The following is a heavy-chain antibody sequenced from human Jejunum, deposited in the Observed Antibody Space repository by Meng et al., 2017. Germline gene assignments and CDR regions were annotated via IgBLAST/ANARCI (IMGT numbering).Heavy chain of an antibody. Sequence: GESLKISCAASGFSFSDYWMNWVRQAPGKGLEWVAKIKRDGSEKDYVDAVKGRFTISRDKAKNSLYLQMDSLGVEDTAVYFCARAITFGGVIVGKYYFDYWGQGTLVTVSS. CDR1: GFSFSDYW. CDR2: IKRDGSEK. J-gene: IGHJ4*02. CDR3: ARAITFGGVIVGKYYFDY. V-gene: IGHV3-7*01. D-gene: IGHD3-16*02.